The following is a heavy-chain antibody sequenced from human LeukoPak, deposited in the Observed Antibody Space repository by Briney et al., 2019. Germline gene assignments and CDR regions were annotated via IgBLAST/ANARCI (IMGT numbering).Heavy chain of an antibody. V-gene: IGHV4-30-4*01. D-gene: IGHD6-13*01. J-gene: IGHJ5*02. CDR2: IYYSGSA. Sequence: SGTLSLTCTVSGGSISSGDYYWSWIRQPPGKGLEWIGYIYYSGSAYYNPSLKSRVTISVDTSKNQFSLKLSSVTAADTAVYYCARVDLYSSTWRASNWFDPWGQGTLVTVSS. CDR3: ARVDLYSSTWRASNWFDP. CDR1: GGSISSGDYY.